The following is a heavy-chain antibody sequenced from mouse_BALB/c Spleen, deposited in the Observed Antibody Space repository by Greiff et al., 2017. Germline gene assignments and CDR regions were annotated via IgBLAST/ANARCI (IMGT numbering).Heavy chain of an antibody. V-gene: IGHV1S81*02. CDR1: GYTFTSYY. J-gene: IGHJ2*01. D-gene: IGHD2-12*01. Sequence: QVQLKESGAELVKPGASVKLSCKASGYTFTSYYMYWVKQRPGQGLEWIGEINPSNGGTNFNEKFKSKATLTVDKSSSTAYMQLSSLTSEDSAVYYCTRGDYYIGYWGQGTTLTVSS. CDR2: INPSNGGT. CDR3: TRGDYYIGY.